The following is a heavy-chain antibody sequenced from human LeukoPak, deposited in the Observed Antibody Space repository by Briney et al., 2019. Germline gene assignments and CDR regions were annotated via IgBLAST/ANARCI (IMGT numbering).Heavy chain of an antibody. J-gene: IGHJ4*02. CDR1: GFTFGGYS. CDR3: AKDFRSRNLLGSFDY. CDR2: ISWEGGST. V-gene: IGHV3-43*01. D-gene: IGHD1-14*01. Sequence: GGSLRLSCAASGFTFGGYSMHWVRQVPGKGLEWVSLISWEGGSTYYADSVRGRFTISRDNSKNFLYLQMNSLGNEDTALYYCAKDFRSRNLLGSFDYWGQGTLLTVSS.